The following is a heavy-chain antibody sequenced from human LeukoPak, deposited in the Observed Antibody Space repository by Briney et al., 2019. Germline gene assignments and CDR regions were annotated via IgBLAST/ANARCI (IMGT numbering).Heavy chain of an antibody. J-gene: IGHJ6*02. CDR2: ISYDGSNK. D-gene: IGHD3-10*01. CDR1: VFTVSSYA. Sequence: PGRSLRLSCAASVFTVSSYAMHWVRQAPGKGLEWVAVISYDGSNKYYADSVKDRFTISRDNSKNTLYLQMNSLRAEDTAVYYCARDRWFGELTLYYYYYGMDVWGQVTTVTVSS. CDR3: ARDRWFGELTLYYYYYGMDV. V-gene: IGHV3-30-3*01.